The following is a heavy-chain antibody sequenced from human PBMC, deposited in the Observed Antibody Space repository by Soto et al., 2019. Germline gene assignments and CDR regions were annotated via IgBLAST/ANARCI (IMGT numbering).Heavy chain of an antibody. J-gene: IGHJ4*02. D-gene: IGHD6-13*01. Sequence: EVPLVESGGGLVQPGGSLRLSCAASGFTVSRNSMSWVRQAPGKGLEWISLLYSGYSTYYGDSVKGRFTISRDNSKNTLYLHMNNLRAADTAVYYCSRGPSSTYSFDYWGQGILVTVSS. CDR2: LYSGYST. CDR3: SRGPSSTYSFDY. CDR1: GFTVSRNS. V-gene: IGHV3-66*01.